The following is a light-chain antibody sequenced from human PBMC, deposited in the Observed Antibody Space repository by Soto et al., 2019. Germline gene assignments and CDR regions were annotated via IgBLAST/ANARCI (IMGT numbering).Light chain of an antibody. CDR3: CLYAGSSTILYV. Sequence: QSVLTQPASVSGSPGQSITISCTGTSSDVGSYNLVSWYQQHPGKAPKLMIYEGSKRPSGVSNRFSGSKSGNTASLTISGLQAEDEADYYCCLYAGSSTILYVFGTGTKLTVL. V-gene: IGLV2-23*01. J-gene: IGLJ1*01. CDR2: EGS. CDR1: SSDVGSYNL.